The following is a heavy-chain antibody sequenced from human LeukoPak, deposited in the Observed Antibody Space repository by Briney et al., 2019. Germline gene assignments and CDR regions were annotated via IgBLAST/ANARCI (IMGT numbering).Heavy chain of an antibody. CDR2: ISWNSGSI. J-gene: IGHJ4*02. CDR3: AKEIDGAIDTGY. D-gene: IGHD1-26*01. Sequence: PGGSLRLSCAASGFTLDDYAMHWVRQAPGKGLEWVSGISWNSGSIGYADSVKGRFTISRDNAKNSLYLQMNSLRAEDTAFYYCAKEIDGAIDTGYWGQGTLVTVSS. V-gene: IGHV3-9*01. CDR1: GFTLDDYA.